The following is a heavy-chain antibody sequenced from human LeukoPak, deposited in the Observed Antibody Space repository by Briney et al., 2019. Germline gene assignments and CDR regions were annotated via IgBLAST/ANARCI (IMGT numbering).Heavy chain of an antibody. CDR3: ARGEVATTYYYGMDV. J-gene: IGHJ6*02. Sequence: GGSLRLSCAASGFTFSSYAMNWVRQAPGKGLEWVSYMSSDSSFINYADSVKGRFTISRDNAKNSLFLQMDSPRADDTAVYYCARGEVATTYYYGMDVWGQGTTVTVSS. CDR2: MSSDSSFI. CDR1: GFTFSSYA. D-gene: IGHD5-12*01. V-gene: IGHV3-21*05.